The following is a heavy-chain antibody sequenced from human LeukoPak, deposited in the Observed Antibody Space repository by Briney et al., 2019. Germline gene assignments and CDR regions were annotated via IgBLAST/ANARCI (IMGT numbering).Heavy chain of an antibody. Sequence: GRSLRLSCAGSGFTFGGYGMHWFRQTPGKGLEWVAVIAYDGSRAFYADSVKGRITISRDNSKNTMSVQMDDLRAEDTAVYYCTRYNNDHFDYWGQGTLVTVSS. V-gene: IGHV3-33*01. CDR1: GFTFGGYG. D-gene: IGHD1-14*01. CDR3: TRYNNDHFDY. J-gene: IGHJ4*02. CDR2: IAYDGSRA.